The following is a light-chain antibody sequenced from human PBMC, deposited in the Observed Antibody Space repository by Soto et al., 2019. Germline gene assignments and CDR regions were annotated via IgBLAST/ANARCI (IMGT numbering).Light chain of an antibody. J-gene: IGKJ1*01. V-gene: IGKV3-20*01. CDR2: GAS. CDR3: QQYATSPRT. Sequence: EIVLTQSPGTLSLSPGERSTLSCSSSQIVSSRYLAWYQQRPGQAPRLLIYGASSRATGIPDRFSGSGSGTDFTLTISRLEPEDFAVYYCQQYATSPRTFGQGTKVDIK. CDR1: QIVSSRY.